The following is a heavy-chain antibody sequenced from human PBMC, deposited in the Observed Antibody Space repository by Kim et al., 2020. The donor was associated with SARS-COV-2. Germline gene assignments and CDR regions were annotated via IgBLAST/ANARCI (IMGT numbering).Heavy chain of an antibody. Sequence: AAPVKSRFTISRDDSKNTLYLQMNSLKTEDTAVYYCTTDTAIYYYYYGMDVWGQGTTVTVSS. J-gene: IGHJ6*02. V-gene: IGHV3-15*01. CDR3: TTDTAIYYYYYGMDV. D-gene: IGHD5-18*01.